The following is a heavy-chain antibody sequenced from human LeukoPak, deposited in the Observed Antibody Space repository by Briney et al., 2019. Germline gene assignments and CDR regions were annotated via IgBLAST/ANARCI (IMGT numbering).Heavy chain of an antibody. V-gene: IGHV7-4-1*02. J-gene: IGHJ3*02. CDR3: AREATVAGFGAFDI. CDR2: INTNTENP. Sequence: ASVKVSCKASGYTFTSYGISWVRQAPGQGLEWMGWINTNTENPTYAQGFTGRFVFSLDTSVSTAYLQISSLKAEDTAVYYCAREATVAGFGAFDIWGQGTMVTVSS. D-gene: IGHD4-23*01. CDR1: GYTFTSYG.